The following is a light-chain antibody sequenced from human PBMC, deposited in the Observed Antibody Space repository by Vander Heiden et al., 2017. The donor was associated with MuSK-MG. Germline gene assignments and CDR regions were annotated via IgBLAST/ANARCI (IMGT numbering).Light chain of an antibody. V-gene: IGKV4-1*01. CDR2: WAS. CDR1: QSVLYSSNNKNY. CDR3: QQYFSSPNT. Sequence: DIVMTQSPDSLAVSLGERATINCKSSQSVLYSSNNKNYLGWNQQRPGQPPKLLIYWASTRESGVPDRFSGSGSGTDFTLTISSLQAEDVAVYYCQQYFSSPNTFGGGTKLEIK. J-gene: IGKJ4*01.